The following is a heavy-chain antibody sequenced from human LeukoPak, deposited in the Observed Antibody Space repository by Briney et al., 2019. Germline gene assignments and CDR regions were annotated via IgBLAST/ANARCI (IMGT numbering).Heavy chain of an antibody. Sequence: GGSLRLSCAASGFTFDDYAMHWVRQAPGKGLEWVSGISWNSGSIGYADSVKGRFTISRDNAKNSLYLQMNSLRAEDTSLYYCAKDILAAAEDAFDIWGQGTMVTVSS. V-gene: IGHV3-9*01. CDR1: GFTFDDYA. D-gene: IGHD6-13*01. J-gene: IGHJ3*02. CDR3: AKDILAAAEDAFDI. CDR2: ISWNSGSI.